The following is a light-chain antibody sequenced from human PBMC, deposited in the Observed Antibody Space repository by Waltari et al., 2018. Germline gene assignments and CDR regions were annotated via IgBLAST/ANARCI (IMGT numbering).Light chain of an antibody. V-gene: IGKV1-5*03. CDR2: QAS. CDR1: QSISSW. CDR3: QQFNSYPWT. J-gene: IGKJ1*01. Sequence: DLQMTQSPSTLSASVGDRVTITCRASQSISSWLAWYQHKPGKAPKLLIYQASSLDTGVPSRFSGSGSGTEFTLTISSLQPDDFATYYCQQFNSYPWTFGQGTKVEIK.